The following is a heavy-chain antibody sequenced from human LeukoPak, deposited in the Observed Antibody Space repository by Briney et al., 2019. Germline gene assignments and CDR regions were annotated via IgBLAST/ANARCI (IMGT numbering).Heavy chain of an antibody. V-gene: IGHV1-8*01. D-gene: IGHD6-19*01. J-gene: IGHJ6*03. CDR3: ARGRKSSGWTYYYYYYYMDV. CDR1: GYTFTSYD. Sequence: ASVKVSCKASGYTFTSYDINWVRQATGQGLECMGWMNPNSGNTGYAQKFQGRVTMTRNTSISTAYMELSSLRSEDTAVYYCARGRKSSGWTYYYYYYYMDVWGKGTTVTISS. CDR2: MNPNSGNT.